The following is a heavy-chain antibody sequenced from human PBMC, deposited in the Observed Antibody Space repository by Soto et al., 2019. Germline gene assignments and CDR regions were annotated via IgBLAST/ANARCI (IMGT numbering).Heavy chain of an antibody. Sequence: QVQLVQSGAEVKKPGASVKVSCKASGYTFTSYGISGVRQAPGQGLEWMGWISAYNGKTNYAQKLQGRVTMTTATSTSTAYMELRSLRSDDTAVYYSACEAAAGTLDYWGQGTLVTVSS. CDR3: ACEAAAGTLDY. D-gene: IGHD6-13*01. V-gene: IGHV1-18*01. J-gene: IGHJ4*02. CDR2: ISAYNGKT. CDR1: GYTFTSYG.